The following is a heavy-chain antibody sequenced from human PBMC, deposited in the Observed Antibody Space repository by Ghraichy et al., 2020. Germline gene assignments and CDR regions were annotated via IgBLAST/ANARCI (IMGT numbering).Heavy chain of an antibody. D-gene: IGHD3-22*01. V-gene: IGHV4-30-2*01. J-gene: IGHJ3*02. CDR3: ARAPYDDDGFYDDGFDT. Sequence: LRLSCAVSGGSINSANYSWSWIRQPPGKGLEWIGYIYYSGSTYYNSSLKGRVTISADGSKNQISLKLSSVTAADTAVYYCARAPYDDDGFYDDGFDTWGQGTMVTVSP. CDR1: GGSINSANYS. CDR2: IYYSGST.